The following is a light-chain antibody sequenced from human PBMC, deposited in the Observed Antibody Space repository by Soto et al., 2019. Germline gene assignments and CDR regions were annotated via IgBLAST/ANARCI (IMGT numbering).Light chain of an antibody. V-gene: IGKV3-20*01. CDR1: QSVSSSY. Sequence: EIVLTQSPGTLSLSPGERATLSCRASQSVSSSYLAWYQQKPGQAPRLLIYDASSRATGIPDRFSGSGSGTDFTLTISRLEPEDFAVYYCQQYGSSPETFGHGTKVEI. CDR3: QQYGSSPET. J-gene: IGKJ1*01. CDR2: DAS.